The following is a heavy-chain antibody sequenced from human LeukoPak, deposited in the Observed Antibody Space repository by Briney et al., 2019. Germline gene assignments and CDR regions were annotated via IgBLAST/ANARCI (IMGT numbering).Heavy chain of an antibody. CDR3: ARDFGRPWYSSSWYELAPNPAIDY. J-gene: IGHJ4*02. D-gene: IGHD6-13*01. Sequence: GGYLILSCAASGFTFSSYAMHWVRQAPGKGLEWVAVISYDGSNKYYADSVKGRFTISRDNSKNTLYLQMNSLRAEDTAVYYCARDFGRPWYSSSWYELAPNPAIDYWGQGTLVTVSS. CDR1: GFTFSSYA. CDR2: ISYDGSNK. V-gene: IGHV3-30-3*01.